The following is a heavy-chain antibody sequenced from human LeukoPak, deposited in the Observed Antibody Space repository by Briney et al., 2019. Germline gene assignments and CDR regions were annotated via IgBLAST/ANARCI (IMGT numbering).Heavy chain of an antibody. J-gene: IGHJ4*02. V-gene: IGHV1-46*01. Sequence: ASVKVSCKASGYTFTSYYMHWVRQAPGQGLEWMGIINPSGGSTSYAQKFQGRVTMTEDTSTDTAYMELSSLRSEDTAVYYCATGSLLLWFGELPYWGQGTLVTVSS. CDR2: INPSGGST. D-gene: IGHD3-10*01. CDR3: ATGSLLLWFGELPY. CDR1: GYTFTSYY.